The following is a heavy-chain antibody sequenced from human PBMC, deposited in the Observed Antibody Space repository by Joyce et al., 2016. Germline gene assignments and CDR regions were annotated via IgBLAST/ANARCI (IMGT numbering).Heavy chain of an antibody. Sequence: EAQLAESGGGLVQPGGSLRLSCSASGFTLSDYDMHWVRQAPGKGLEYVAGMTSNGDNIYYADSVNGRFSISRDNSKNTLYFQMSSLRAEDTAMYYCVRRPGLTQPYWYFDLWGRGTLVTVSS. CDR2: MTSNGDNI. D-gene: IGHD1-14*01. V-gene: IGHV3-64D*06. CDR3: VRRPGLTQPYWYFDL. CDR1: GFTLSDYD. J-gene: IGHJ2*01.